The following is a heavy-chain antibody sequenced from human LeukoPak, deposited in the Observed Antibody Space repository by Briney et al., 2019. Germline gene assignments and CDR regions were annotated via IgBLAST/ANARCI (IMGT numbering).Heavy chain of an antibody. J-gene: IGHJ6*03. Sequence: SETLSLTCAVYGGSFSGYYWSWIRQPPGKGLEWIGEINHSGSTNYNPSLESRVTISLDTSKNQFSLRLNSVTAADTAVYYCARGGYYMDVWGKGTTVTV. CDR1: GGSFSGYY. V-gene: IGHV4-34*01. CDR2: INHSGST. CDR3: ARGGYYMDV.